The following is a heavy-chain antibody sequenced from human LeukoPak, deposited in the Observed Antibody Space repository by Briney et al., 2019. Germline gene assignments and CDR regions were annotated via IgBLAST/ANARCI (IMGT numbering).Heavy chain of an antibody. CDR3: AKAGYEAYYYGMDV. CDR2: ISYDGSNK. Sequence: PGGSLRLSCAASGFTFGSYGMHWVRQAPGKGLEWVAVISYDGSNKYYADSVKGRFTISRDNSKNTLYLQMNSLRAEDTAVYYCAKAGYEAYYYGMDVWGQGTTVTVSS. V-gene: IGHV3-30*18. J-gene: IGHJ6*02. D-gene: IGHD5-12*01. CDR1: GFTFGSYG.